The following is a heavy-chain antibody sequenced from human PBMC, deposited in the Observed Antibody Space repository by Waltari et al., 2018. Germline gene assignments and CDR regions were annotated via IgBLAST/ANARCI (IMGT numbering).Heavy chain of an antibody. D-gene: IGHD3-3*01. V-gene: IGHV1-2*02. Sequence: QVQLVQSGAEVKKPGASVKVSCKASGYTFSGHYIHWVRQAPGQGLECMGWIYPNNGGTTFAQNFQGRVTMARDTSISTAYMELSRLKSDDTAVYYCARSDDFWSGYPYYFDYWGQGALVTVSS. CDR2: IYPNNGGT. CDR1: GYTFSGHY. J-gene: IGHJ4*02. CDR3: ARSDDFWSGYPYYFDY.